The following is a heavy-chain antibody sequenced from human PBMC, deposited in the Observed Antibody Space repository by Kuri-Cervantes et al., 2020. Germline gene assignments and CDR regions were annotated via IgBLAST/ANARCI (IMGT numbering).Heavy chain of an antibody. CDR1: GFTSGDYA. D-gene: IGHD1-1*01. V-gene: IGHV3-49*03. CDR3: AADVPEWNPYGCDC. CDR2: IRSKAYGGTT. Sequence: GGFLRLSCTASGFTSGDYAMSWFRQAPGKGLEWVGFIRSKAYGGTTEYAASVKGRYTISRDDSTNTLYLQMNSLKSEDTAVYYCAADVPEWNPYGCDCWGQGILVTVSS. J-gene: IGHJ4*02.